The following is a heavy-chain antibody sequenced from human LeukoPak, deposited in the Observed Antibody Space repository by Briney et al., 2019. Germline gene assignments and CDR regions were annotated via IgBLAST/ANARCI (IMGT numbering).Heavy chain of an antibody. D-gene: IGHD2-2*01. CDR2: INPNSGDT. V-gene: IGHV1-2*02. Sequence: ASVKVSCKASGYTFIDYYMHWVRQAPGQGFEWMGWINPNSGDTNYAQKFQGRVTMTRDTSISTAHMELSRLRSDDTAVYYCARANFLSCSSTTCLFDYWGQGTLVIVSS. CDR3: ARANFLSCSSTTCLFDY. CDR1: GYTFIDYY. J-gene: IGHJ4*02.